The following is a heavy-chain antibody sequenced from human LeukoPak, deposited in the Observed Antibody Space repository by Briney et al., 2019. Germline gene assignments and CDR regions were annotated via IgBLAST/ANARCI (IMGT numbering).Heavy chain of an antibody. CDR2: IYYSGST. Sequence: PSETLSLTCTVSGGSISSYYWSWIRQPPGKGLEWIGYIYYSGSTNYNPSLKSRVTISVDTSKNQFSLKLRSVTAADTAVYYCARVTGYVIEDNFDYWGQGTLVIVSS. V-gene: IGHV4-59*01. D-gene: IGHD2-15*01. CDR3: ARVTGYVIEDNFDY. CDR1: GGSISSYY. J-gene: IGHJ4*02.